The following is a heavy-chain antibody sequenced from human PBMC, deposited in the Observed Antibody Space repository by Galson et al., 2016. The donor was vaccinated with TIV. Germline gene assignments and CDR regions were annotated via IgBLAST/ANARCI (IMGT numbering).Heavy chain of an antibody. CDR3: ARSGDYGDY. D-gene: IGHD4-17*01. CDR1: GYTFTSYD. J-gene: IGHJ4*02. Sequence: SVKVSCKASGYTFTSYDINWVRQAAGQGLEWMGWMNPNSGNTGYAQKFRGRVTMTRNTSVRTAYLELSSLRSEDTAVYYCARSGDYGDYWGQGTLVTVSS. CDR2: MNPNSGNT. V-gene: IGHV1-8*02.